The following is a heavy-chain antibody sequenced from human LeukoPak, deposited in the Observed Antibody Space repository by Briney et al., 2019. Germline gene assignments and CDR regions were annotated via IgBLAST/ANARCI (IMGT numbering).Heavy chain of an antibody. CDR3: ARAWNFDY. CDR1: GYSFSKYW. CDR2: IDPSDSYI. Sequence: GESLTISCKASGYSFSKYWISWVRQMPGKGLEWMGRIDPSDSYINYSPSFQGLVTISVDKSSSTAHLQWGSLKASDTAMYYCARAWNFDYWGQGTLVTVSS. V-gene: IGHV5-10-1*01. D-gene: IGHD1-1*01. J-gene: IGHJ4*02.